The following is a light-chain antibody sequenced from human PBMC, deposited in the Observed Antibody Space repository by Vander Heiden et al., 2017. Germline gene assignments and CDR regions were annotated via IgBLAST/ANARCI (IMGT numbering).Light chain of an antibody. J-gene: IGLJ2*01. CDR2: NDN. CDR3: AAWDDRLNVL. Sequence: GQGGTCAGSGCSPNIGSNTVNWYQHLPGTAPKLLIYNDNQRPSAVPGRFSASKCGTSASLAISGLQSEDEADYYCAAWDDRLNVLFGGGTKLTVL. CDR1: SPNIGSNT. V-gene: IGLV1-44*01.